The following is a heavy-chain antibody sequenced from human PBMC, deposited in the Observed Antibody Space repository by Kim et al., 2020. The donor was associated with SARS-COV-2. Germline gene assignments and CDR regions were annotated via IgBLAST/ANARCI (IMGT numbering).Heavy chain of an antibody. J-gene: IGHJ6*02. Sequence: GGSLRLSCAASGFTFDDYAMHWVRQAPGKGLEWVSGISWNSGSIGYADSVKGRFTISRDNAKNSLYLQMNSLRAEDTALYYCAKDIGACSGGSCYSDWYYSYYGMDVWGQGTTVTVSS. CDR3: AKDIGACSGGSCYSDWYYSYYGMDV. V-gene: IGHV3-9*01. CDR1: GFTFDDYA. CDR2: ISWNSGSI. D-gene: IGHD2-15*01.